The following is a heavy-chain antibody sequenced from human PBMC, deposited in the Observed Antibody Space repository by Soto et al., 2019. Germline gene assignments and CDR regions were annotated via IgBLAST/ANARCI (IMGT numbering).Heavy chain of an antibody. Sequence: QVQLQESGPGLVKSSQTLSLTCTVSGGSISSDGNYWSWIRQHPGKGLEWIGYIYYSGSTYYNPSLKRRVTISVDTSKNHFSLKLNSVTAADTAVYYCARARMVRGIIYYYGMDVWGQGPTVTVSS. V-gene: IGHV4-31*03. CDR1: GGSISSDGNY. CDR3: ARARMVRGIIYYYGMDV. D-gene: IGHD3-10*01. CDR2: IYYSGST. J-gene: IGHJ6*02.